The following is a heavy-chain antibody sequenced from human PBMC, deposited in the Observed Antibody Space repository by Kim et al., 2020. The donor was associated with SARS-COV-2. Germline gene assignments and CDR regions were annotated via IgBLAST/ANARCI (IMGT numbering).Heavy chain of an antibody. Sequence: SETLSLTCTVSGGSISSSSYYWGWIRQPPGKGLEWIGSIYYSGSTYYNPSLKSRVTISVDTSKNQFSLKLSSVTAADTAVYYFARQNRAGGKEPARSTLRYAYAFDIWGQGTMVTVSS. J-gene: IGHJ3*02. CDR1: GGSISSSSYY. V-gene: IGHV4-39*01. D-gene: IGHD3-9*01. CDR2: IYYSGST. CDR3: ARQNRAGGKEPARSTLRYAYAFDI.